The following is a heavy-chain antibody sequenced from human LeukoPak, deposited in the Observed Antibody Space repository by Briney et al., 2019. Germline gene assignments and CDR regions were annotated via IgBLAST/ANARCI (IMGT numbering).Heavy chain of an antibody. J-gene: IGHJ6*03. D-gene: IGHD6-13*01. V-gene: IGHV1-2*02. CDR3: ARDAIAAAGTQLPYYYYYMDV. CDR2: INPNSGGT. Sequence: ASVKVSCKASEYTFTGYYMHWVRQAPGQGLEWMGWINPNSGGTNYAQKFQGRVTMTRDTSISTAYMELSRLRSDDTAVYYCARDAIAAAGTQLPYYYYYMDVWGKGTTVTISS. CDR1: EYTFTGYY.